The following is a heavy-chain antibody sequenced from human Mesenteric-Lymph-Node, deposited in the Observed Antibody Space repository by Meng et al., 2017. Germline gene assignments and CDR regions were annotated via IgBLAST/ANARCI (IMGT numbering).Heavy chain of an antibody. Sequence: VPQPASGPCLVKPSPSLSLTGMVSGGSTSSGVFYGSLTRQHPGKGLEWIGYIYYSGSTYYIPSLRSRVAISIDTSKNQFSLKLTSVTAADTAVYFCARTNYGDYNWFDPWGQGTLVTVSS. V-gene: IGHV4-31*03. CDR3: ARTNYGDYNWFDP. J-gene: IGHJ5*02. CDR1: GGSTSSGVFY. D-gene: IGHD4-17*01. CDR2: IYYSGST.